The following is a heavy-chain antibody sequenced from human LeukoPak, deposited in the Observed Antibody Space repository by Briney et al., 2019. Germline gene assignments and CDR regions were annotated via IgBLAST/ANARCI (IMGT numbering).Heavy chain of an antibody. CDR3: ARHGTLGSTTYPLDY. V-gene: IGHV4-59*08. CDR2: IYYSGST. J-gene: IGHJ4*02. D-gene: IGHD1-26*01. CDR1: GGSFSGYY. Sequence: SETLSLTCAVYGGSFSGYYWSWIRQPPGKGLEWIGNIYYSGSTNYSPSLKSRVTISVDTSKNQFSLKLSSVTAADTAVYYCARHGTLGSTTYPLDYWGQGTLVTVSS.